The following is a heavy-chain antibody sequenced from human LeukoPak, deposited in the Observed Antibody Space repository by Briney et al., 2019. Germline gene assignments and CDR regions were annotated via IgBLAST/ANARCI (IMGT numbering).Heavy chain of an antibody. V-gene: IGHV3-21*01. J-gene: IGHJ3*02. Sequence: GGSLRLSCAASGFTFSSYGMHWVRQAPGKGLEWVSSISSSSGYIYYADSVKGRFTISRDNAKNSLYLQMNSLRAEDTAVYYCARDNAGALPGAFDIWGQGTMVTVSS. CDR1: GFTFSSYG. CDR2: ISSSSGYI. CDR3: ARDNAGALPGAFDI.